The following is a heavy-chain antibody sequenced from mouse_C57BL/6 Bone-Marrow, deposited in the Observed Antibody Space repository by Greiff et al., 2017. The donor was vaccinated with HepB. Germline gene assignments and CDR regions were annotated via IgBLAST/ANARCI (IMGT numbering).Heavy chain of an antibody. V-gene: IGHV5-4*01. J-gene: IGHJ3*01. Sequence: EVKLVESGGGLVKPGGSLKLSCAASIFTFSTYAMSWVRQTPEKRLEWVATISDGGSYTYYPDNVKGRFTISRDNAKNNLYLQMSHLKSEDTAMYYCARDPYGHGAWFAYWGQGTLVTVSA. D-gene: IGHD2-2*01. CDR2: ISDGGSYT. CDR1: IFTFSTYA. CDR3: ARDPYGHGAWFAY.